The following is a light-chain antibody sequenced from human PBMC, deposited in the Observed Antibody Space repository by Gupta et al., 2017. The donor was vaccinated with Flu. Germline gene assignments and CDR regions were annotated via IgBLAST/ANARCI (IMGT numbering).Light chain of an antibody. CDR2: GAS. CDR1: QSVSSTY. Sequence: GTLSLSPGERATLSCRASQSVSSTYLAWYQQKPGQAPRLLIYGASSRATGIPDRFSGSGSGTXFTLTIXRLEPEDFAVYYCQRYGSSLWTFGXGTKVEIK. J-gene: IGKJ1*01. CDR3: QRYGSSLWT. V-gene: IGKV3-20*01.